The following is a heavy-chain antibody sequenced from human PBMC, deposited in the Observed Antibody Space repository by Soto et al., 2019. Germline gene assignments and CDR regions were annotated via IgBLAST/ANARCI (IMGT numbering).Heavy chain of an antibody. CDR2: MSYDGSNK. V-gene: IGHV3-30*18. J-gene: IGHJ4*02. D-gene: IGHD2-8*01. CDR3: AKVREDIVLLVALDY. CDR1: GFTFSDYG. Sequence: GSLRLSCAASGFTFSDYGMHWVRQAPGKGLEWVAVMSYDGSNKYYADSVKGRFTISRDNSKNTLYLQMNRLRDEDTAVYYCAKVREDIVLLVALDYWGQGTQVTVS.